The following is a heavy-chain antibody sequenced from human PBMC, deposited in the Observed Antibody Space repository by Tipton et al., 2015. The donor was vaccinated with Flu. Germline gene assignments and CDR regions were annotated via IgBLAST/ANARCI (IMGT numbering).Heavy chain of an antibody. V-gene: IGHV3-30*02. CDR3: AKSGGFDS. D-gene: IGHD1-26*01. Sequence: SGFTFRTNGMHWVRQAPGKGLEWVAHIRSDETTEYADSVKGRFTISRDNSKDMLYLQMNSLRAEDTADFYCAKSGGFDSWNQGALVIVSS. CDR2: IRSDETTE. CDR1: GFTFRTNG. J-gene: IGHJ4*02.